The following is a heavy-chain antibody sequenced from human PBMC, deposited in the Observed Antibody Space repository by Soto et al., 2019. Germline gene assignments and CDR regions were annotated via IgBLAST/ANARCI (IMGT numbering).Heavy chain of an antibody. CDR3: AKSGPRDCTNGVCYMGWLDP. CDR1: GFTFSSYA. J-gene: IGHJ5*02. CDR2: ISGSGGST. V-gene: IGHV3-23*01. D-gene: IGHD2-8*01. Sequence: GSLRLSCAASGFTFSSYAMSWVRQAPGKGLEWVSAISGSGGSTYYADSVKGRFTISRDNSKNTLYLQMNSLRAEDTAVYYCAKSGPRDCTNGVCYMGWLDPWGQGTLVTVSS.